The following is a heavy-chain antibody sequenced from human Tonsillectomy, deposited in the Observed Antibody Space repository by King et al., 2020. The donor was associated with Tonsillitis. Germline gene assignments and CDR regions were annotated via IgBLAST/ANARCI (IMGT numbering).Heavy chain of an antibody. J-gene: IGHJ4*02. V-gene: IGHV4-39*01. CDR2: MYYSGTI. Sequence: QLQESGPGVVKPSETLSLTCTVSGGSISSSYHYWAWIRQPPGKGLEWMGYMYYSGTIFYNPSLKSRITISGGTSENRFSLKLSSVTAADTAVYFCARSVSGSFDYWGQGAPVTVSS. D-gene: IGHD1-26*01. CDR1: GGSISSSYHY. CDR3: ARSVSGSFDY.